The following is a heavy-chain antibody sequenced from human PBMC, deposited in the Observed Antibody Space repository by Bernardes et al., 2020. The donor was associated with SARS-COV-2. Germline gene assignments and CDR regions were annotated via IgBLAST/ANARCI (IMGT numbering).Heavy chain of an antibody. CDR1: GFTFNNYA. V-gene: IGHV3-30*18. Sequence: GGSLRLSCAASGFTFNNYAMHGVRQAPGKGLEWVTITAYDGSIKYYAESVRGRFTISRDNSKNTLYLQMTSLKPEDTAVYYCVKVGYDSDNYYHLDNWGRGTLVTVSS. J-gene: IGHJ4*02. D-gene: IGHD3-22*01. CDR3: VKVGYDSDNYYHLDN. CDR2: TAYDGSIK.